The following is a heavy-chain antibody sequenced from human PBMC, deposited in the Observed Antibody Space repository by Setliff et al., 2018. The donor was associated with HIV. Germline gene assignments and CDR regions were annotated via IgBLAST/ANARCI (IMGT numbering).Heavy chain of an antibody. Sequence: GGSLRLSCAASGFTFSSYGIHWVRQAPGKGLEWVAFIRYTGSNKYYADSVKGRFTISRDNSKNTLYLQMNSLSDEDTALYYCARDLGSEQWRPDAFDICGQGTMV. CDR1: GFTFSSYG. V-gene: IGHV3-30*02. CDR3: ARDLGSEQWRPDAFDI. J-gene: IGHJ3*02. D-gene: IGHD6-19*01. CDR2: IRYTGSNK.